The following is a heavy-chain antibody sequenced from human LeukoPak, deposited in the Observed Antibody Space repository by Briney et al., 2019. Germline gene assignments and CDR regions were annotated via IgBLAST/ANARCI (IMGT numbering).Heavy chain of an antibody. CDR1: GYRLSELL. CDR2: FDPRDGET. CDR3: ATWGTMVTAGNDY. J-gene: IGHJ4*02. Sequence: GASVKVSCKVSGYRLSELLFQWVRQAPGKGLQWMVSFDPRDGETLYAQNFQGRFTLTEDASTDTLYMEMASLRFEDTAVYYCATWGTMVTAGNDYWGQGTLVTVSS. V-gene: IGHV1-24*01. D-gene: IGHD4/OR15-4a*01.